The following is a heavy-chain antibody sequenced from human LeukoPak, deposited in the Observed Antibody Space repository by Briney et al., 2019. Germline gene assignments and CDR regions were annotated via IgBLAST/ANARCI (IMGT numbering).Heavy chain of an antibody. Sequence: GGSLRLSCAASGFTFSNYAMSWVRQARGRGLEWVSTTSGSGGSTYYADSVKGRFTISRDNSKNTLYLQMNSLRAEDTAVYYCAKMVHTEQWLVPFDYWGQGTLVTVSS. D-gene: IGHD6-19*01. CDR2: TSGSGGST. V-gene: IGHV3-23*01. J-gene: IGHJ4*02. CDR1: GFTFSNYA. CDR3: AKMVHTEQWLVPFDY.